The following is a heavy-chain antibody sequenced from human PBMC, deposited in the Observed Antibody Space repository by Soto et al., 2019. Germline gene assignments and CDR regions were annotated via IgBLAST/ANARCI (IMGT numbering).Heavy chain of an antibody. CDR3: ARDHRHPRGLVAATQADY. CDR1: GFTFSSYS. CDR2: ISSSSSYI. V-gene: IGHV3-21*01. D-gene: IGHD2-15*01. J-gene: IGHJ4*02. Sequence: GGSLRLSCAASGFTFSSYSMNWVRQAPGKGLEWVSSISSSSSYIYYADSVKGRFTISRDNAKNSLYLQMNSLRAEDTAVYYCARDHRHPRGLVAATQADYWGQGTLVTVSS.